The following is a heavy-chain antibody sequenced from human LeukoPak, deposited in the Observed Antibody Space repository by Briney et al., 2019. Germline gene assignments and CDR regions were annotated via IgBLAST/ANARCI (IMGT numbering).Heavy chain of an antibody. J-gene: IGHJ4*02. CDR1: GFTFINAW. CDR3: SIASLWTLSY. Sequence: GGSLRLSCAASGFTFINAWMAWVRQAPGKGLEWVGRIKAKAHGGTIEYAAPVKGRFTISRDDSKNTLYLEMNSLKTEDTAVYYCSIASLWTLSYWGQGTLVTVSS. D-gene: IGHD2-21*01. CDR2: IKAKAHGGTI. V-gene: IGHV3-15*01.